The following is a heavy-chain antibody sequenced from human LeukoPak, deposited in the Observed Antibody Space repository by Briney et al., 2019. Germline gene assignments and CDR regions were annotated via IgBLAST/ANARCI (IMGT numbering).Heavy chain of an antibody. V-gene: IGHV3-21*04. J-gene: IGHJ4*02. CDR1: GFTFSSYS. Sequence: PGGSLRLSCAASGFTFSSYSMNWVRQAPGKGLEWVSSISSSSSYIYYADSVKGRFTISRDNAKNSLYLQMNSLRAEDTALYYCAKDIASGYYYDSSGYGYWGQGTLVTVSS. D-gene: IGHD3-22*01. CDR3: AKDIASGYYYDSSGYGY. CDR2: ISSSSSYI.